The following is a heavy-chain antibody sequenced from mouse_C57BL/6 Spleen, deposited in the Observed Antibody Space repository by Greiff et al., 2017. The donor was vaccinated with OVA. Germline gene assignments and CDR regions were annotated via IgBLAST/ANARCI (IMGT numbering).Heavy chain of an antibody. CDR2: IRNKANGYTT. D-gene: IGHD4-1*01. Sequence: EVKLMESGGGLVQPGGSLSLSCAASGFTFTDYYMCWVRQPPGKALEWLGFIRNKANGYTTAYSVSVQGRFTIARDNSQRILYLQMNALRAKDRATYYCARTGTRGYYFDYWGQGTTLTVSS. CDR1: GFTFTDYY. CDR3: ARTGTRGYYFDY. V-gene: IGHV7-3*01. J-gene: IGHJ2*01.